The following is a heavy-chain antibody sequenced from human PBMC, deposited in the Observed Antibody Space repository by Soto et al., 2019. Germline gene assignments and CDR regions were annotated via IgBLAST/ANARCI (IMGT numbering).Heavy chain of an antibody. J-gene: IGHJ5*02. V-gene: IGHV4-39*01. CDR3: ATRSGDYVRWDEP. Sequence: PSETLSLTCTVSGGSIIGSGFHWAWIRQPPGKGLEWIGSIYYSGAANYSPSLKSRLAIDVDTSKNQFSLRLSSVTAADTAVYYCATRSGDYVRWDEPWCHGTRVTVS. D-gene: IGHD4-17*01. CDR2: IYYSGAA. CDR1: GGSIIGSGFH.